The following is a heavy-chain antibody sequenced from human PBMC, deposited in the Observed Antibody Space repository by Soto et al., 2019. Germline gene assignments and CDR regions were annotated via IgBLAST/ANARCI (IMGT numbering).Heavy chain of an antibody. CDR2: IYSSGST. V-gene: IGHV4-4*07. CDR1: GGSISSYY. D-gene: IGHD3-16*01. CDR3: ARVPSYDLRMDV. Sequence: QVQLQESGPGLVKPSETLSLTCTVSGGSISSYYWNWIRQPAGKGLEWIGRIYSSGSTNYNPSLKSRVTMSVDTSKNKFSLNLSSVTAADTAVYYCARVPSYDLRMDVWGQGTTVTVSS. J-gene: IGHJ6*02.